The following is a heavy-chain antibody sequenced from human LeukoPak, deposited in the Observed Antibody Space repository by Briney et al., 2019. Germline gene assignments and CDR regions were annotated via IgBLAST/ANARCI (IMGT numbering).Heavy chain of an antibody. J-gene: IGHJ4*02. CDR2: ISGSGGST. Sequence: GGSLRLSCAASGFTFSGYAMSWVRQAPGKGLEWVSAISGSGGSTYYADSVKGRFTISRDNSKNTLYLQMNSLRAEDTAVYYCAKGPGYYYDSSGYCNYWGQGTLVTVSS. CDR3: AKGPGYYYDSSGYCNY. CDR1: GFTFSGYA. D-gene: IGHD3-22*01. V-gene: IGHV3-23*01.